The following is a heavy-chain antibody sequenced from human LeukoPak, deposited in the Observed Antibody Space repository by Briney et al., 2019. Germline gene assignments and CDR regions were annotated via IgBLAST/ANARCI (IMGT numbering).Heavy chain of an antibody. D-gene: IGHD3-9*01. Sequence: GESLKISCKGSGYTFTTYWIGWVRQMPGKGLEWMGIVYPGGSDTRYSPSFQGQVTISADKSINTAYLQWSSLKASDTAMYYCGKIYEDDVLNNYYPHFHHWGQGTLVTVSS. V-gene: IGHV5-51*01. CDR3: GKIYEDDVLNNYYPHFHH. J-gene: IGHJ4*02. CDR2: VYPGGSDT. CDR1: GYTFTTYW.